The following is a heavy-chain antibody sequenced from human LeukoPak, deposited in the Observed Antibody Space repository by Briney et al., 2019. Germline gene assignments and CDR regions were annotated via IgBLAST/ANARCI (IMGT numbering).Heavy chain of an antibody. CDR1: GGSISSYY. V-gene: IGHV4-4*07. Sequence: SETLSLTCTVSGGSISSYYWSWIRQPAGKGLEWIGRIYTSGSTNYNPSLKSRVTMSVDTSKNQFSLRLSSVTAADTAVYYWARGSESYSGFDAFDIWGQGTMVTVSS. CDR3: ARGSESYSGFDAFDI. CDR2: IYTSGST. D-gene: IGHD1-26*01. J-gene: IGHJ3*02.